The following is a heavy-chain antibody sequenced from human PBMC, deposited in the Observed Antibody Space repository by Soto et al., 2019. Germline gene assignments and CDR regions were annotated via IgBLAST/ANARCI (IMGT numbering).Heavy chain of an antibody. D-gene: IGHD3-16*01. CDR3: ARDQVLYDAFDI. J-gene: IGHJ3*02. Sequence: QVQLQESGPGLVKPSETLSLMCTVSGGSISSYYWSWIRQPPGKGLEWIGYIYYSGSTNYNPSLKSRVTISVDTSKSQFSLKLSSVTAADTAVYYCARDQVLYDAFDIWGQGTMVTVSS. CDR2: IYYSGST. V-gene: IGHV4-59*01. CDR1: GGSISSYY.